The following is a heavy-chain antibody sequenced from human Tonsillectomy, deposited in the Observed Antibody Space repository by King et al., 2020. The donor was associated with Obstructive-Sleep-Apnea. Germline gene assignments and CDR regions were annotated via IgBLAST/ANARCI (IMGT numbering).Heavy chain of an antibody. V-gene: IGHV3-30*18. J-gene: IGHJ4*02. CDR2: ISYDGSNK. D-gene: IGHD2-2*01. Sequence: VQLVESGGGVVQPGRSLRLSCAASGFTFSSYGMHWVRQAPGKGLEWVAAISYDGSNKYYADSVKGRFTISRDNSKNTLYLQMNSLRAEDTAVYYCAKTGYCSSTSCYGSFDYWGQGTLVTVSS. CDR3: AKTGYCSSTSCYGSFDY. CDR1: GFTFSSYG.